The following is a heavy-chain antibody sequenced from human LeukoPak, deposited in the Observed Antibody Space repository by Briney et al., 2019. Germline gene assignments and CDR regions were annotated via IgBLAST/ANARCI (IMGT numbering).Heavy chain of an antibody. Sequence: PSETLSLTCTVSGGSISSSSYYWGWIRQPPGKGLEWIGSIYYSGSTYYNPSLKSRVTISVDTSKNQFSLKLSSVTAADTAVYYCARETAAGTRAYWGQGTLVTVSS. V-gene: IGHV4-39*07. CDR1: GGSISSSSYY. J-gene: IGHJ4*02. CDR2: IYYSGST. D-gene: IGHD6-13*01. CDR3: ARETAAGTRAY.